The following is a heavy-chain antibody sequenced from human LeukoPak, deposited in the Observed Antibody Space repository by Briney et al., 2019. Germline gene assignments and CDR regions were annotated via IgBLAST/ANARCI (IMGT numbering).Heavy chain of an antibody. CDR3: ARYANTHLYYYYYGMDV. D-gene: IGHD2-2*02. J-gene: IGHJ6*02. CDR2: IIPIFGTA. V-gene: IGHV1-69*13. Sequence: EASVTVSCKASGGTFSIYAISWVRQAPGQGLEWMGGIIPIFGTANYAQKFQGRVTITADESTSTAYMELSSLRSEDTAVYYCARYANTHLYYYYYGMDVWGQGTTVTVSS. CDR1: GGTFSIYA.